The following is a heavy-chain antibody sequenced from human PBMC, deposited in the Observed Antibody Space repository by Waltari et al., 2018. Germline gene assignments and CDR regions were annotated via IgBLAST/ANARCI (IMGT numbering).Heavy chain of an antibody. CDR3: ARIVTRVFGVVIIPNYFDY. CDR2: IYHSGST. D-gene: IGHD3-3*01. CDR1: GYSISSGYY. Sequence: QVQLQESGPGLVKPSETLSLTCPVSGYSISSGYYWGWIRQPPGNGLEGIGSIYHSGSTYYNPSLKSRVTISVDTSKNQFSLKLSSVTAADTAVYYCARIVTRVFGVVIIPNYFDYWGQGTLVTVSS. V-gene: IGHV4-38-2*01. J-gene: IGHJ4*02.